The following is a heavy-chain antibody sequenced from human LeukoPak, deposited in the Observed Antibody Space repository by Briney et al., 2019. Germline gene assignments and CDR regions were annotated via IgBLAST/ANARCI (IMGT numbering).Heavy chain of an antibody. J-gene: IGHJ4*02. D-gene: IGHD2-2*01. CDR3: AKGGYCSSTSCPQDY. Sequence: GGSLRLSCAASGFTLSSYAMSWVRQAPGKGLEWVSTISGSGAYTYYADSVKGRFTISRDTSKNTLFLQMNSLRAEDTAVYYCAKGGYCSSTSCPQDYWGQGTLVTVSS. CDR1: GFTLSSYA. V-gene: IGHV3-23*01. CDR2: ISGSGAYT.